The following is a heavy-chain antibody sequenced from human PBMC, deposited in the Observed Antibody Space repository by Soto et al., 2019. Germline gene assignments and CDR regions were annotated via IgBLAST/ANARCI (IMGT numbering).Heavy chain of an antibody. Sequence: QVQLQESGPGLVKPSETLSLMCTVSGGSISSYYWSWIRQPPGKGLEWIGYIYYSGSTNYNPSLKSRVTISVDTSTNQFSLKLSSVTAADTAVYYCARERRDGYKHYFDYWGQGTLVTVSS. D-gene: IGHD5-12*01. J-gene: IGHJ4*02. CDR3: ARERRDGYKHYFDY. V-gene: IGHV4-59*01. CDR2: IYYSGST. CDR1: GGSISSYY.